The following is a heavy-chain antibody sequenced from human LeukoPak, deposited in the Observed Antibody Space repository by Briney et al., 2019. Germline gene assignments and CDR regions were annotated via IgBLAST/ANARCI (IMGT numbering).Heavy chain of an antibody. CDR1: GYTFTGYY. J-gene: IGHJ5*02. V-gene: IGHV1-2*02. CDR2: INPNSGGI. Sequence: GASVKVSCKASGYTFTGYYMHWVRQAPGQGLEWMGWINPNSGGINYAQKFQGRVTMTRDTSISTAYMELSRLRSDDTAVYYCARGDGSYGPVDRHWFDPWGQGTLVTVSS. D-gene: IGHD5-18*01. CDR3: ARGDGSYGPVDRHWFDP.